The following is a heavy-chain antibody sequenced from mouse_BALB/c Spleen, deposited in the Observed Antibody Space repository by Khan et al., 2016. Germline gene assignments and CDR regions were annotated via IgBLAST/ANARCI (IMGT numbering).Heavy chain of an antibody. J-gene: IGHJ1*01. CDR1: GYSITSIYS. D-gene: IGHD1-1*01. CDR2: IHSSGSP. CDR3: AIGNYYVNSWYVEV. V-gene: IGHV3-1*02. Sequence: VKLLASGPDLVKPSQSLSLTCTVTGYSITSIYSWHWIRQFPGNKLEWMDYIHSSGSPNYNPSLTSRISIPRDTSKMQFCLHLQSVTTEDTATYFCAIGNYYVNSWYVEVWGAGTTVTVSS.